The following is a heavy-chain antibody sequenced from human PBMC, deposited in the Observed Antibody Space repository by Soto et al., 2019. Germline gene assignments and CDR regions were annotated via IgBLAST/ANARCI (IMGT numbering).Heavy chain of an antibody. CDR1: GGSFSGYY. D-gene: IGHD2-2*01. V-gene: IGHV4-34*01. J-gene: IGHJ6*02. CDR3: AGGRDCSSTSCKRYYYYGMDV. Sequence: SETLSLTCAVYGGSFSGYYWSWIRQPPGKGLEWIGEINHSGSTNYNPSLKSRVTISVDTSKNQFSLKLSSVTAADTAVYYCAGGRDCSSTSCKRYYYYGMDVWGQGTTGTVSS. CDR2: INHSGST.